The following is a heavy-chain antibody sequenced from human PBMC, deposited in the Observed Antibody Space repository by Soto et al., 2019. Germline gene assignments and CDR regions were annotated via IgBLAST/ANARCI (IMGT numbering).Heavy chain of an antibody. J-gene: IGHJ5*02. Sequence: SETLSLTCTVSGGSISSYYWSWIRQPPGKGLEWIGYIYYSGSTNYNPSLKSRVTISVDTSKNQFSLKLSSVTAADTAVYYCARVAGYYYDSSGYYYDNWFDPWGQGTLVTVSS. CDR1: GGSISSYY. D-gene: IGHD3-22*01. CDR2: IYYSGST. CDR3: ARVAGYYYDSSGYYYDNWFDP. V-gene: IGHV4-59*01.